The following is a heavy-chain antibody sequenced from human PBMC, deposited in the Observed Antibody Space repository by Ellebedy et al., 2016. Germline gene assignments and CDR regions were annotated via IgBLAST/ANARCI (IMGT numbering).Heavy chain of an antibody. V-gene: IGHV3-49*03. CDR1: GFIFGDNA. CDR2: IRSKAYGGTT. D-gene: IGHD3-10*01. CDR3: SKAYHSGFDY. Sequence: GESLKISCTASGFIFGDNAMRVFREGDGKGLEWVGFIRSKAYGGTTEYAASVKGRFTISRDDSKSIAYLQMNSLKTEDTAVYYCSKAYHSGFDYWGQGTLATVSS. J-gene: IGHJ4*02.